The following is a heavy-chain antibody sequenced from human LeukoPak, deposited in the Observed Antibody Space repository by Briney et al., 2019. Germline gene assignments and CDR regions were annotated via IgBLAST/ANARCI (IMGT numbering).Heavy chain of an antibody. CDR1: GGSISSSTYY. D-gene: IGHD3-10*01. J-gene: IGHJ5*02. CDR3: ARGKGVLLWFGDPANWFDP. Sequence: SETLSLTCTVSGGSISSSTYYWGWIRQPPGKGLEWIGSIYYSGSTYYNPSLKSRVTISVDTSKNQFSLKLSSVTAADTAVYYCARGKGVLLWFGDPANWFDPWGQGTLVTVSS. V-gene: IGHV4-39*07. CDR2: IYYSGST.